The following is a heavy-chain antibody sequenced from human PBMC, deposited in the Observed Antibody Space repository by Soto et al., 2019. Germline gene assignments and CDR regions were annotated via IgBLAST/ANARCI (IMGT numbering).Heavy chain of an antibody. CDR3: ANQEGRWLPGEH. CDR2: ISYDGSQR. D-gene: IGHD6-19*01. CDR1: GLTFSRSG. J-gene: IGHJ4*02. Sequence: QVQLVESGGGVVQPGRSLRLSCEASGLTFSRSGMHWVRQSPGKGLEWLAVISYDGSQRYYADSMKGRFTISRDNSKNTRYLQINRLRVEDTAVYYCANQEGRWLPGEHWGQGTLVTVSS. V-gene: IGHV3-30*18.